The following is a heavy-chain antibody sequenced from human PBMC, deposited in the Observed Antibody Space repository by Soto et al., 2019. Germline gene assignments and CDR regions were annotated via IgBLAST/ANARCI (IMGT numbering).Heavy chain of an antibody. D-gene: IGHD6-13*01. Sequence: SETLSLTCTVSGGSVSRGSYYWSWIRQPPGKGLEWIGYIYYSGSTNYNPSLKSRVTISVDTSKNQFSLKLSSVTAADTAVYYCARSELAAAGTGQDNWGQGTLVTVSS. V-gene: IGHV4-61*01. CDR1: GGSVSRGSYY. CDR2: IYYSGST. CDR3: ARSELAAAGTGQDN. J-gene: IGHJ4*02.